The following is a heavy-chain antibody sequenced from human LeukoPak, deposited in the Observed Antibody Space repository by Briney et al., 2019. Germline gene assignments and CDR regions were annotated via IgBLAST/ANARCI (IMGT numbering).Heavy chain of an antibody. CDR1: GGSFSGYY. CDR2: INHSGST. D-gene: IGHD5-18*01. V-gene: IGHV4-34*01. CDR3: ARGKPRGYSYG. Sequence: PSETLSLTCAVYGGSFSGYYWSWIRQPPGKGLEWIGEINHSGSTNYNPSLKSRVTISVDTSKNQFSLKLSSVTAADTAVYYCARGKPRGYSYGWGQGTLVTVSS. J-gene: IGHJ4*02.